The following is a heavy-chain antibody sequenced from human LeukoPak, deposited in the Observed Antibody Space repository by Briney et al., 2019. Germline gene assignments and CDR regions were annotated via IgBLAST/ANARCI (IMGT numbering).Heavy chain of an antibody. CDR2: ISAYNGNT. Sequence: RASVKVSCKASGYTFTSYGISWVRQAPGQGLEWMGWISAYNGNTNYEQKLQGRVTMTTDTSTSTAYMELRSLRSDDTAVYYCARVVDPGATNPSFFDHWGQGTLVTVSS. D-gene: IGHD1-26*01. CDR1: GYTFTSYG. CDR3: ARVVDPGATNPSFFDH. V-gene: IGHV1-18*01. J-gene: IGHJ4*02.